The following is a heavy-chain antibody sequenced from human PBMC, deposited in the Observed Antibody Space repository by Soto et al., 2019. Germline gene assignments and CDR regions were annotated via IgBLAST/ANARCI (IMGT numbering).Heavy chain of an antibody. D-gene: IGHD3-3*01. J-gene: IGHJ5*02. CDR1: GGSISSSSYY. CDR3: AGAPITIFGVALNWFDP. Sequence: QLQLQESGPGLVKPSETLSLTCTVSGGSISSSSYYWGWIRQPPGKGLEWIGSIYYSGSTYYNPSLKSRVTISVDTSKNQFSLKLSSVTAADTAGYYCAGAPITIFGVALNWFDPWGQGTLVTVSS. CDR2: IYYSGST. V-gene: IGHV4-39*01.